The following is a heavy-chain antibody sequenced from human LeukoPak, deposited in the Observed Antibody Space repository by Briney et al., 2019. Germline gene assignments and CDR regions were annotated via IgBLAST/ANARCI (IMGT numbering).Heavy chain of an antibody. CDR1: GFTFSSYG. D-gene: IGHD3-22*01. Sequence: PARSLRLSCAASGFTFSSYGMHWVRQAPGKGLEWVAVISFDGSNKNYADSVKGRFTISRDTSKNTLYLQMNRLRPEDTAVYYCAKNSGTYDSSGLDYWGQGTLVTVSA. J-gene: IGHJ4*02. CDR3: AKNSGTYDSSGLDY. V-gene: IGHV3-30*18. CDR2: ISFDGSNK.